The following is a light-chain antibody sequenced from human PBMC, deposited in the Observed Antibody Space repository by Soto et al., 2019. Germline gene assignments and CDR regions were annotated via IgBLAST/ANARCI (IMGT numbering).Light chain of an antibody. Sequence: EIVLTQSPATLSLSPGERATLSCRASQSVRTYLVWYQQKPGQAPRLLIYDASNRATGIPARFSGSGSGTDFTLTISSLEPEDFAVYYCQQRSNWPPVTFGGGTKVEIK. CDR3: QQRSNWPPVT. CDR1: QSVRTY. V-gene: IGKV3-11*01. CDR2: DAS. J-gene: IGKJ4*01.